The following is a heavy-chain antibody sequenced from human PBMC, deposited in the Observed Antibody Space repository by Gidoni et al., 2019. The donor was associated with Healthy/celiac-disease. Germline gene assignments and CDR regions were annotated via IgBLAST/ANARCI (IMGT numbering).Heavy chain of an antibody. J-gene: IGHJ4*02. CDR1: GAAISSSRSY. Sequence: QLHLQESGPGLLQPSETLSLPCTVSGAAISSSRSYWGWIRQPPGKGREWIGSIYYSGSTYYNPSLKSRVTISVDTSKNQFSLKLSSVTAADTAVYYCASYDFWSGLPFDYWGQGTLVTVSS. D-gene: IGHD3-3*01. CDR3: ASYDFWSGLPFDY. V-gene: IGHV4-39*01. CDR2: IYYSGST.